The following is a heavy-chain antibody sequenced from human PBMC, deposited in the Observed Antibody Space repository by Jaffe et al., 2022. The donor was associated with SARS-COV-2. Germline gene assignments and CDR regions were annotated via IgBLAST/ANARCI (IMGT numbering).Heavy chain of an antibody. J-gene: IGHJ5*02. V-gene: IGHV1-18*01. CDR1: GYTFTSYG. Sequence: QVQLVQSGAEVKKPGASVKVSCKASGYTFTSYGISWVRQAPGQGLEWMGWISAYNGNTNYAQKLQGRVTMTTDTSTSTAYMELRSLRSDDTAVYYCARADFNGYYGSGSYYGGDWFDPWGQGTLVTVSS. CDR2: ISAYNGNT. D-gene: IGHD3-10*01. CDR3: ARADFNGYYGSGSYYGGDWFDP.